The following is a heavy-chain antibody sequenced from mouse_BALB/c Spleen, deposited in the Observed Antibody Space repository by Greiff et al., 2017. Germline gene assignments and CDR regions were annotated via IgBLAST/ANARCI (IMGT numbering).Heavy chain of an antibody. J-gene: IGHJ4*01. Sequence: EVQLVESGGGLVKPGGSLKLSCAASGFTFSSYTMSWVRQTPEKRLEWVATISSGGSYTYYPDSVKGRFTISRDNAKNTLYLQMSSLKSEDTAMYYCTRDHYYGSSVYYAMDYWGQGTSVTVSS. D-gene: IGHD1-1*01. CDR3: TRDHYYGSSVYYAMDY. CDR1: GFTFSSYT. V-gene: IGHV5-6-4*01. CDR2: ISSGGSYT.